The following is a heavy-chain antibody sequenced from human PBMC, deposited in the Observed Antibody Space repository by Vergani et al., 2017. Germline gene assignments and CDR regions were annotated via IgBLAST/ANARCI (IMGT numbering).Heavy chain of an antibody. V-gene: IGHV3-49*04. CDR2: IRTSENGGTS. CDR3: TRGYKYGYD. D-gene: IGHD5-18*01. Sequence: EVKLVESGGGLVQPGQSLRLACITSGFPFHDFGINWVRQAPGKGLEWISLIRTSENGGTSHYAASVAGRFSISRDDSKSVAYLQMDGLKTDDTDTYYCTRGYKYGYDWGQGTLVTVSS. CDR1: GFPFHDFG. J-gene: IGHJ4*02.